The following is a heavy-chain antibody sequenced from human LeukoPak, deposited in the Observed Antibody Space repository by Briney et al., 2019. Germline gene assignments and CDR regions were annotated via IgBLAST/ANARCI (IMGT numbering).Heavy chain of an antibody. J-gene: IGHJ5*02. CDR3: ARGTLQQQLVFDP. V-gene: IGHV4-61*02. CDR2: IYTSGST. CDR1: GGSISSSSYS. D-gene: IGHD6-13*01. Sequence: SGTLSLTCTVSGGSISSSSYSWSWIRQPAGKGLEWIGRIYTSGSTNYNPSLKSRVTISVDTSKNQFSLKLSSVTAADTAVYYCARGTLQQQLVFDPWGQGTLVTVSS.